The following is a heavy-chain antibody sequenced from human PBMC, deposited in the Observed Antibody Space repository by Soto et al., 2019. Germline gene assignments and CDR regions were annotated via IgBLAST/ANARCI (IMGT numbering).Heavy chain of an antibody. CDR2: ISSSSSTI. Sequence: EVQLVESGGGLVQPGGSLRLSCAASGFTFSSYSMNWVRQAPGKGLEWVSYISSSSSTIHYADSVKGRFTISRDNAKNSLNLQINSLSGEDRAVYYCAQGESIWGQGTLVTVSS. D-gene: IGHD3-16*01. J-gene: IGHJ4*02. V-gene: IGHV3-48*01. CDR3: AQGESI. CDR1: GFTFSSYS.